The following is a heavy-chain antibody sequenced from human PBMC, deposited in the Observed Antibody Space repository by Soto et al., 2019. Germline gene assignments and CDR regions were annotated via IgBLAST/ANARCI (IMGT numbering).Heavy chain of an antibody. Sequence: EVQMLESGGGLVQPGGSLRLSCAASGFTFRNYAMSWVRQAPGKGLEWVSVIYSGGSTYYADSVKGRFTISRDNSKNTLYLQMNSLRAEDTAVYYCAGNYYAHYWGQGTLVTVSS. V-gene: IGHV3-23*03. J-gene: IGHJ4*02. D-gene: IGHD3-10*01. CDR3: AGNYYAHY. CDR1: GFTFRNYA. CDR2: IYSGGST.